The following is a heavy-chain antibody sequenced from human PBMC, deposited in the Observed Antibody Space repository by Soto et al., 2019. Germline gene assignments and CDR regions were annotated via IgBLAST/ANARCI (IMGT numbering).Heavy chain of an antibody. V-gene: IGHV3-23*01. Sequence: EVQVLESGGGLVQPGGSLRLSCAASGFTFSTYAMTWVRQAPGKGLEWVSALSGNSGTTYFADSVKGRFTISRDNSRNTVYLQMSSLRAEDKALYYCAKGSKFTIFSPNDYWSQGTLVTVSS. CDR3: AKGSKFTIFSPNDY. J-gene: IGHJ4*02. D-gene: IGHD3-3*01. CDR1: GFTFSTYA. CDR2: LSGNSGTT.